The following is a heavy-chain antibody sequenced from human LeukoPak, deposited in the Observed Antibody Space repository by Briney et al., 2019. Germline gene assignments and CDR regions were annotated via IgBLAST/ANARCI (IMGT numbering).Heavy chain of an antibody. J-gene: IGHJ5*02. CDR3: ARVTVKPNWFDP. V-gene: IGHV1-2*02. CDR1: GYTFTVYY. CDR2: INPNSGGT. D-gene: IGHD4-17*01. Sequence: ASVKVSCKASGYTFTVYYIHWVRQAPGQGLEWMGWINPNSGGTNYAQKFQGRVTMTRDTSISTAYMELSRLRSDDTAVYYWARVTVKPNWFDPWGQGTLVTVSS.